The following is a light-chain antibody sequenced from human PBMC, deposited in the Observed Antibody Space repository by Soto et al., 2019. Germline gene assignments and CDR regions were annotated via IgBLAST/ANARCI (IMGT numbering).Light chain of an antibody. Sequence: DIQMTQSPSSLSASVGDRVTITCRASQSISSYLNWYQQKPGKAPNLLIYAASSLQSGVPSRFSGSGSGTAFTLTLSSLQPEDFATYYWQQSYSTLITFAQRTRLEIK. CDR1: QSISSY. J-gene: IGKJ5*01. CDR3: QQSYSTLIT. V-gene: IGKV1-39*01. CDR2: AAS.